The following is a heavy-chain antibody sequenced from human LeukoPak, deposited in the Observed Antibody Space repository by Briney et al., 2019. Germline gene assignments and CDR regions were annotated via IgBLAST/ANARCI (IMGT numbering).Heavy chain of an antibody. CDR1: GFTFRDYY. D-gene: IGHD4-23*01. CDR2: ISSPGTSI. V-gene: IGHV3-11*04. Sequence: PGGSLRLSCAASGFTFRDYYMACIRQAPGKGLEWVSHISSPGTSILYADSVRGRFTASRDNAKNSFHLQMSSLRAEDTAVYYCVTGKPGPYYYYMDVWGKGTTVTVSS. J-gene: IGHJ6*03. CDR3: VTGKPGPYYYYMDV.